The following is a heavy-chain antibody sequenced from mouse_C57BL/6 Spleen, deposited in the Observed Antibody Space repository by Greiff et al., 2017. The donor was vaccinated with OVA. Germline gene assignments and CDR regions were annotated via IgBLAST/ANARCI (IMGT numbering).Heavy chain of an antibody. CDR2: INPNNGGT. J-gene: IGHJ1*03. CDR1: GYTFTDYN. D-gene: IGHD6-2*01. Sequence: VQLQQSGPELVKPGASVKIPRKASGYTFTDYNMDWVKQSHGKSLEWIGDINPNNGGTIYNQKFKGKATLTVDKSSSTAYMELRSLTSEDTAVYYCARESLGYFDVWGTGTTVTVSS. V-gene: IGHV1-18*01. CDR3: ARESLGYFDV.